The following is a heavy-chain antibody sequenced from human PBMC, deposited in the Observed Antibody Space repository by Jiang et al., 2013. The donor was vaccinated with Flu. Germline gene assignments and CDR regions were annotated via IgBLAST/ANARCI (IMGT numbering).Heavy chain of an antibody. CDR2: TYYRSKWYN. CDR3: ARGDYFGSGRDYYYYGLDV. J-gene: IGHJ6*02. D-gene: IGHD3-10*01. V-gene: IGHV6-1*01. Sequence: RQSPSRGLEWLGRTYYRSKWYNDYVVSVKSRITINPDTSKNQFSLQLNSVTPEDTAVYYCARGDYFGSGRDYYYYGLDVWGQGTTVTVSS.